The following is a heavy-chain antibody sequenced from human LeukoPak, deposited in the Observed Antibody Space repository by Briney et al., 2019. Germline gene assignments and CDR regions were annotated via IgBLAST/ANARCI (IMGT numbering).Heavy chain of an antibody. CDR2: IYYSGST. Sequence: PSETLSLTCTVSGGSISSSYSYWGWIRQPPGKGLERIGNIYYSGSTYYNPSLKSRVTISVDTSKNQFSLKLSSVTAADTAVYYCARGAMVRGVIIKGPQRPVFDYWGQGTLVTVSS. D-gene: IGHD3-10*01. CDR1: GGSISSSYSY. J-gene: IGHJ4*02. V-gene: IGHV4-39*07. CDR3: ARGAMVRGVIIKGPQRPVFDY.